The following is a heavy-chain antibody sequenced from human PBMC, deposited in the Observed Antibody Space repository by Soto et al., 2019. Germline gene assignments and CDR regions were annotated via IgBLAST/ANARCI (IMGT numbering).Heavy chain of an antibody. D-gene: IGHD1-26*01. CDR2: ISISSSTI. Sequence: EVQLVESGGGLVQPGGSLRLSCAASGFTFSSYSMNWVRQAPGKGLEWVAYISISSSTIYYADSVKGRCTISRDNAKNSLYLQRNSLIDEDMAVYYCARDRERSGSYSGGWFDPWGKGTLVTVSS. CDR3: ARDRERSGSYSGGWFDP. V-gene: IGHV3-48*02. J-gene: IGHJ5*02. CDR1: GFTFSSYS.